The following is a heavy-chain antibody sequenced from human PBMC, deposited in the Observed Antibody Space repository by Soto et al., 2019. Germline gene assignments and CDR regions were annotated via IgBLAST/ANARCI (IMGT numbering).Heavy chain of an antibody. CDR2: INHSGST. Sequence: QLQLQESGPGLVKPSETLSLTCRVSDGSMNSDSSYWGWIRQPPGKGLEWIGVINHSGSTYHNLSLKRRVTMSVDASRNQFALQLTSMTAADTAVYYCARLGGYVSVGYYYLWDSWGQGTLVTVSS. J-gene: IGHJ4*02. D-gene: IGHD3-22*01. V-gene: IGHV4-39*01. CDR3: ARLGGYVSVGYYYLWDS. CDR1: DGSMNSDSSY.